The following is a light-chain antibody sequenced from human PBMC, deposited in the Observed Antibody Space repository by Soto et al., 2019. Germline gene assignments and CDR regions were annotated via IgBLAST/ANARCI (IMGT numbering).Light chain of an antibody. CDR2: GAS. J-gene: IGKJ5*01. CDR3: QHYAGGSRIT. V-gene: IGKV3-20*01. Sequence: EIVLTQSPGTLSLSPGERATLSCRAIQSVSSSYLAWYQQKPGQAPRLLIYGASSRATGIPDRFSGSGSGTDFTLTISRLEPEDFAVYYCQHYAGGSRITFGQGTRLEI. CDR1: QSVSSSY.